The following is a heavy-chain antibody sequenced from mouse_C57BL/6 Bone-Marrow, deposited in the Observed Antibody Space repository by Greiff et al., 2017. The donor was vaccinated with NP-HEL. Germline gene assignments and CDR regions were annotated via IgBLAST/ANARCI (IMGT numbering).Heavy chain of an antibody. CDR1: GFTFSNYW. V-gene: IGHV6-3*01. J-gene: IGHJ1*03. Sequence: EVQGVESGGGLVQPGGSMKLSCVASGFTFSNYWMNWVRQSPEKGLEWVAQIRLKSDNYATHYAESVKGRFTISRDDSKSSVYLQMNNLRAEDTGIYYPETGPYWYFDVWGTGTTVTVSS. CDR2: IRLKSDNYAT. CDR3: ETGPYWYFDV. D-gene: IGHD4-1*01.